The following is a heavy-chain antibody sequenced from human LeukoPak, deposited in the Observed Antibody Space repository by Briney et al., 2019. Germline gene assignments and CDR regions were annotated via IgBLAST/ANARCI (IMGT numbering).Heavy chain of an antibody. CDR2: INPNSGGT. V-gene: IGHV1-2*06. CDR1: GYTFTGYY. Sequence: ASVKVSCKASGYTFTGYYMHRVRQAPGQGLEWMGRINPNSGGTNYAQKFQGRVTMTRDTSISTAYMELSRPRSDDTAVYYCARDFTGYSSSPGYWGQGTLVTVSS. CDR3: ARDFTGYSSSPGY. D-gene: IGHD6-13*01. J-gene: IGHJ4*02.